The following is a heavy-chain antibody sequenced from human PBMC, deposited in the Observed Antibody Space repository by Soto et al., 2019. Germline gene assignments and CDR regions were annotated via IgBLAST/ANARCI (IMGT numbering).Heavy chain of an antibody. CDR2: TAYDGSTT. CDR1: GFTFSSYG. CDR3: AKDDNGATNY. J-gene: IGHJ4*02. D-gene: IGHD1-26*01. Sequence: GGPLRLSCGGSGFTFSSYGMHWVREAQGKGLEWVAITAYDGSTTYKASSGKGRFTISRDNSKITMYLQMNRLRVEDTAVYYCAKDDNGATNYWGLGTVVTVS. V-gene: IGHV3-30*18.